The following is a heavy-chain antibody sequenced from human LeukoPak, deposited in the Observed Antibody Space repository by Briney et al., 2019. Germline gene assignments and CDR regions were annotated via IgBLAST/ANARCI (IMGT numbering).Heavy chain of an antibody. D-gene: IGHD2-15*01. J-gene: IGHJ4*02. CDR3: AKDYTGSSDN. CDR2: ISGSGGST. V-gene: IGHV3-23*01. CDR1: GFTFSSYG. Sequence: GGTLRLSCAASGFTFSSYGMSWVRQAPGKGLEWVSAISGSGGSTYYADSVKGWFTISRDNSKNTLYLQMNSLRAEDTALYYCAKDYTGSSDNWGQGTLVTVSS.